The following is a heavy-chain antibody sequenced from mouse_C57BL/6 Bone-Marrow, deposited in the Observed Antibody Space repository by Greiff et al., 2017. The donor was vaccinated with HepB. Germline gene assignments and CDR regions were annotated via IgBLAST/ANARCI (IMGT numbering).Heavy chain of an antibody. D-gene: IGHD2-3*01. V-gene: IGHV3-6*01. CDR3: ARGDDDGYYGNPSAMDY. CDR1: GYSITSGYY. J-gene: IGHJ4*01. Sequence: VQLQESGPGLVKPSQSLSLTCSVTGYSITSGYYWNWIRQFPGNKLEWMGYISYDGSNNYNPSLKNRISITLDTSKNQLFLKLNSVTTEDTATYYCARGDDDGYYGNPSAMDYWGQGTSVTVSS. CDR2: ISYDGSN.